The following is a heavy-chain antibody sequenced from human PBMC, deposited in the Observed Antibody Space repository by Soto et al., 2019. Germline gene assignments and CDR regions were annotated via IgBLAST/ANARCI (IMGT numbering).Heavy chain of an antibody. CDR1: GFTFSGST. Sequence: EVQLVESRGGLVQPGGSLKLSCAASGFTFSGSTIHWVRQTSGKGLEWVGRIPSKTNTYATAYAASVKGRFTISRDDSKNTAYLQMNSLKTEDTAVYYCTRQHLDVPVASAIDYWGQGTLVTVSS. J-gene: IGHJ4*02. CDR2: IPSKTNTYAT. D-gene: IGHD6-19*01. CDR3: TRQHLDVPVASAIDY. V-gene: IGHV3-73*02.